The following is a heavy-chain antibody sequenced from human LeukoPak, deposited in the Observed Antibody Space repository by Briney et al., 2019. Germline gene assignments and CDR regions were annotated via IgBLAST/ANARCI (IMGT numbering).Heavy chain of an antibody. J-gene: IGHJ4*02. Sequence: RRSLRLSCAASGFTFSSYGMHWVRQAPGKGLEWVAVISYDGSNKYYADSVKGRFTISRDNSKNTLYLQMNSLRAEDTAVYYCAKDAVVTVSNVDYWGQGTLVTVSS. CDR3: AKDAVVTVSNVDY. CDR2: ISYDGSNK. CDR1: GFTFSSYG. D-gene: IGHD4-23*01. V-gene: IGHV3-30*18.